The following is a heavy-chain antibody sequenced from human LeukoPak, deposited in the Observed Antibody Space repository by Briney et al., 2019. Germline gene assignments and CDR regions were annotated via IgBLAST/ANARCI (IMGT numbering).Heavy chain of an antibody. CDR1: GGSISSYY. V-gene: IGHV4-59*01. J-gene: IGHJ4*02. CDR3: ASTYSSGWVFFDY. Sequence: SETLSLTCTVSGGSISSYYWSWIRQPPGKGLEWIGYIYYSGGTNYNPSLKSRVTISVDTSKNQFSLKLSSVTAADTAVYYCASTYSSGWVFFDYWGQGTLVTVSS. CDR2: IYYSGGT. D-gene: IGHD6-19*01.